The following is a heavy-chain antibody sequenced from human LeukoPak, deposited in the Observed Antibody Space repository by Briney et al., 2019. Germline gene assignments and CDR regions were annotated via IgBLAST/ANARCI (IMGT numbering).Heavy chain of an antibody. CDR3: ARDCSGGSCYFDFDY. J-gene: IGHJ4*02. V-gene: IGHV4-4*02. CDR1: GGSISNSNW. D-gene: IGHD2-15*01. CDR2: IYHSGST. Sequence: SETLSLTCAVSGGSISNSNWWSWVRQPPGKGLEWIGEIYHSGSTNYNPSLKSRVTISVDTSKNQFSLKLSSVTAADTAVYYCARDCSGGSCYFDFDYWGQGTLVTVSS.